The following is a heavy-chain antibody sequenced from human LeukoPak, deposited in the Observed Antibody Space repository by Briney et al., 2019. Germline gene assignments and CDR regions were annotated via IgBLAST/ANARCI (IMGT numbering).Heavy chain of an antibody. D-gene: IGHD3-3*01. V-gene: IGHV4-4*02. CDR1: GGSISSSNW. CDR3: ARLNNVLLGYDFWSGYYSNWFDP. Sequence: SETLSLTCAVSGGSISSSNWWSWVRQPPGKGLEWIGEIYHSGSTNYNPSLKSRVTISVDKSKNQFSLKLSSVTAADTAVYYCARLNNVLLGYDFWSGYYSNWFDPWGQGTLVTVSS. CDR2: IYHSGST. J-gene: IGHJ5*02.